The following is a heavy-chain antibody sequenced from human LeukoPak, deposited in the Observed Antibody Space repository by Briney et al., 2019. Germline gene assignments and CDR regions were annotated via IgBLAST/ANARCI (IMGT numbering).Heavy chain of an antibody. CDR1: GYTFISYV. V-gene: IGHV1-46*01. D-gene: IGHD6-19*01. Sequence: ASVKVSCKASGYTFISYVISWVRQAPGQGLEWMGIINPSGGSTSYAQKFQGRVTMTRDTSTSTVYMELSSLRSEDTAVYYCARDSGWWMFDYWGQGTLVTVSS. J-gene: IGHJ4*02. CDR3: ARDSGWWMFDY. CDR2: INPSGGST.